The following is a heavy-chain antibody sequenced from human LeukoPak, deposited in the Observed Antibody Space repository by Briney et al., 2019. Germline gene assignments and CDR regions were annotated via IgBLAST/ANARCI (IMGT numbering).Heavy chain of an antibody. J-gene: IGHJ6*02. CDR1: GGSFSGYY. V-gene: IGHV4-34*01. CDR3: ARDLRFLDF. D-gene: IGHD3-3*01. Sequence: PSETLSLTCAAYGGSFSGYYWSWIRQPPGKGLEWIGEINHSGSTNYNPSLKSRVTISVDTSKNQFSLKLSSVTAADTAVYYCARDLRFLDFWGQGTTVTVSS. CDR2: INHSGST.